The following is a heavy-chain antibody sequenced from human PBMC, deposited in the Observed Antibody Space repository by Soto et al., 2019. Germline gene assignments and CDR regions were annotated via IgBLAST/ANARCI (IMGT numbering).Heavy chain of an antibody. D-gene: IGHD2-2*01. V-gene: IGHV1-69*12. CDR3: ASTDCSTCHYSYYGMDV. J-gene: IGHJ6*02. Sequence: QVQLVQSGAEVKKPGSSVKVSCKASGGTFSSYAISWVRQAPGQGLEWMGGIIPIFGTANYAQKFQGRVTSTADESTSTAYMELSSLRAEDTAVYYWASTDCSTCHYSYYGMDVWGQGTTVTVSS. CDR2: IIPIFGTA. CDR1: GGTFSSYA.